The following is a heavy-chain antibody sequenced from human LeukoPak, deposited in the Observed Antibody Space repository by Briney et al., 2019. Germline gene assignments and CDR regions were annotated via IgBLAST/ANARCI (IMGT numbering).Heavy chain of an antibody. D-gene: IGHD3-3*01. CDR3: ACQAWSGYYSNWFDP. J-gene: IGHJ5*02. CDR1: GGSISSYY. CDR2: IYYSGST. V-gene: IGHV4-59*01. Sequence: SETLSLTCTVSGGSISSYYWSWIRQPPGKGLEWIGYIYYSGSTNYNPSLKSRVTISVDTSKNQFSLKLSSVTAADTAVYYCACQAWSGYYSNWFDPWGQGTLVTVPS.